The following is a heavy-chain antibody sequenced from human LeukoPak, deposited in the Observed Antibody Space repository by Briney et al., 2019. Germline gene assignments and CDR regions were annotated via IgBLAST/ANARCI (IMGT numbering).Heavy chain of an antibody. J-gene: IGHJ3*02. D-gene: IGHD3-22*01. CDR3: ASLKNYYDSSGYLVTDAFDI. V-gene: IGHV1-8*01. CDR1: GYIVTSYD. CDR2: MNPNSGNA. Sequence: GASVKVSCKASGYIVTSYDINWVRQATGQGLEWMGWMNPNSGNAAYAQKFQGRVTMTRNTSISTAYMELSSLRSDDTAVYYCASLKNYYDSSGYLVTDAFDIWGQGTMVTVSS.